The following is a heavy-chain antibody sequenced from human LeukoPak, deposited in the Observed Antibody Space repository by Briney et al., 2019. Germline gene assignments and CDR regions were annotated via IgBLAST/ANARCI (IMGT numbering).Heavy chain of an antibody. CDR3: ARDGKSGISYASEY. V-gene: IGHV1-69*13. J-gene: IGHJ4*02. CDR1: GGTFSRYA. CDR2: IIPIFGTT. D-gene: IGHD3-16*01. Sequence: GASVKVSCKASGGTFSRYAVSWVRQAPGQGLEWMGKIIPIFGTTNYAQKFEGRVTITADESATTAYMELSSLRSEDTAVYYCARDGKSGISYASEYWGQGTLVTVSS.